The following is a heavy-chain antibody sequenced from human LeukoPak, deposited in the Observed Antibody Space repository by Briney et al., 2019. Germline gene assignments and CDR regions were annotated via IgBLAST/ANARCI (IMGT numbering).Heavy chain of an antibody. CDR2: INPSGGST. V-gene: IGHV1-46*01. Sequence: ASVKVSCKASGYTFTSYYMHWVRQAPGQGLEWMGIINPSGGSTSYAQKFQGRVTMTRDMSTSTVYMELSSLRSEDTVVYYCARGKGRGSSGYYLDYWGQGTLVTVSS. CDR1: GYTFTSYY. J-gene: IGHJ4*02. D-gene: IGHD3-22*01. CDR3: ARGKGRGSSGYYLDY.